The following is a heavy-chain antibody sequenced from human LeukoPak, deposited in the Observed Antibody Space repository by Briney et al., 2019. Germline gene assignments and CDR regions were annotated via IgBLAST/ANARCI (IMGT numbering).Heavy chain of an antibody. V-gene: IGHV3-74*01. Sequence: GGSLRLSCAASGFTFATYWMHWVRQAPGKGLVWVSHINSDGSITSYADSVKGRFTISRDNAKNTLYLQMNSLRAEDTGVYYCAKDHYWSIDYWGRGTLVTVSS. CDR1: GFTFATYW. D-gene: IGHD3-3*01. CDR3: AKDHYWSIDY. J-gene: IGHJ4*02. CDR2: INSDGSIT.